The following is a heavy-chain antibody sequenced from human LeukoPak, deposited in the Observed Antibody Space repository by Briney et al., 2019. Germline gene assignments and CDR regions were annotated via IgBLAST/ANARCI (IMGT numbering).Heavy chain of an antibody. CDR2: ISYDGSNK. Sequence: PGGSLRLSCAASGFTFSSYAMHWVRQAPGKGLEWVAVISYDGSNKYYADSVKGRFTISRDNSKNTLYLQMNSLRAEDTAVYYCAREKEMAEQLGPDYWGQGTLVTVSS. D-gene: IGHD5-24*01. J-gene: IGHJ4*02. CDR1: GFTFSSYA. CDR3: AREKEMAEQLGPDY. V-gene: IGHV3-30-3*01.